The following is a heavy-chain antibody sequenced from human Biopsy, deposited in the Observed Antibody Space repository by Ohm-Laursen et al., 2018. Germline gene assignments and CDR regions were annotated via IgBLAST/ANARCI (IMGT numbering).Heavy chain of an antibody. J-gene: IGHJ4*02. V-gene: IGHV1-2*02. CDR2: IDPNTGDT. D-gene: IGHD3-16*01. CDR1: GYTFTDYR. Sequence: ASVKVSCKASGYTFTDYRLYWVRQAPGQGLDLMGWIDPNTGDTDYPQKFQGRVTMTSDTSIDTAYVELSSLTSGDTAVYYCALGEPFDYWDQGTLVTVSS. CDR3: ALGEPFDY.